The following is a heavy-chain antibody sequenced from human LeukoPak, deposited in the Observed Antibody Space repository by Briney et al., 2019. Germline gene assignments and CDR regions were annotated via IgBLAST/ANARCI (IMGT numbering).Heavy chain of an antibody. V-gene: IGHV3-72*01. CDR2: TRDKANSYTT. CDR3: ARASYYDSSGYLKDYFDY. J-gene: IGHJ4*02. Sequence: PGVSLRLSCAASGFTFSDHYIDWVRQAPGKGLEWVGRTRDKANSYTTEYAASVKGRFTISREDSKNSLYLQMNSLQTEDTAVYYCARASYYDSSGYLKDYFDYWGQGTRVTVSP. CDR1: GFTFSDHY. D-gene: IGHD3-22*01.